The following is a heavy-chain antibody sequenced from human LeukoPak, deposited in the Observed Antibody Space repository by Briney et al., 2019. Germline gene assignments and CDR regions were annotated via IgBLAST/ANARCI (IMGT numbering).Heavy chain of an antibody. Sequence: ASVKVSCKASGSTFTSFGISWVRQAPGQGLEWMGWISTYNGNTNYAHKPQGRVTMTTDTSRSRVYMDLRSLRSDDTAVYYCARDRAGSAWYTTFDYWGQGTLVTVSS. CDR2: ISTYNGNT. D-gene: IGHD6-19*01. J-gene: IGHJ4*02. CDR3: ARDRAGSAWYTTFDY. CDR1: GSTFTSFG. V-gene: IGHV1-18*01.